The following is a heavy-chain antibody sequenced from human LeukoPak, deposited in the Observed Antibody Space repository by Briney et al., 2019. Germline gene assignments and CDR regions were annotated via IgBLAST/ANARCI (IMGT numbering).Heavy chain of an antibody. Sequence: PSETLSLTCAVYGGSFSGYYWSWIRQPPGKGLEWIGEINHSGSTNYNPSLKSRVTISVDTSKNQFSLKLSSVTAADTAVYYCARDHYYYDSSGYYSFDPWGQGTLVTVSS. V-gene: IGHV4-34*01. CDR2: INHSGST. CDR1: GGSFSGYY. D-gene: IGHD3-22*01. J-gene: IGHJ5*02. CDR3: ARDHYYYDSSGYYSFDP.